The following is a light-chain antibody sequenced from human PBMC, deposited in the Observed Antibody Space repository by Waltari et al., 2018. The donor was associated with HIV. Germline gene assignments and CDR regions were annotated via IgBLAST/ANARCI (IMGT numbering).Light chain of an antibody. CDR3: SSYTSSNAFYV. J-gene: IGLJ1*01. CDR1: SSDVGGFNF. CDR2: DVT. V-gene: IGLV2-14*03. Sequence: QSARTQPASVSGPPGPTIPLPGTETSSDVGGFNFAPGYQQHPGKAPILLIYDVTKRPSGVSNRFSGSKAGNTASLTITGLQAEDEADFYCSSYTSSNAFYVFGTGTTVTVL.